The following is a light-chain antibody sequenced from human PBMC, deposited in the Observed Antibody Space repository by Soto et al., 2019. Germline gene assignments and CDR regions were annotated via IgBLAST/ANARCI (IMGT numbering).Light chain of an antibody. J-gene: IGKJ1*01. CDR1: QSVSSNH. V-gene: IGKV3-20*01. CDR2: GGS. Sequence: DIVLTQSPGTLRLSTGERATLYCRASQSVSSNHLAWYQQKPGQAPRLLIYGGSSRATGIPVRFSGSGSETDFTLTITRLEPEDFAMYYCQQYSSSRTFGQGTKVDIK. CDR3: QQYSSSRT.